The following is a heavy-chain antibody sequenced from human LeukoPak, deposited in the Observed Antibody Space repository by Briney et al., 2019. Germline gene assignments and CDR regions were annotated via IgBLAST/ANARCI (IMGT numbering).Heavy chain of an antibody. CDR1: GYTFTSYY. J-gene: IGHJ4*02. D-gene: IGHD6-19*01. V-gene: IGHV1-46*01. CDR2: INPSGGST. CDR3: ARGGSLAAAPHRYYFDY. Sequence: GASVKVSCKASGYTFTSYYMHWVRQAPGQGLEWMGIINPSGGSTTYAQKFQGRVTMTRDTSTSIVYMELSSLRSEDTAVFYCARGGSLAAAPHRYYFDYWGQGTPVTVSS.